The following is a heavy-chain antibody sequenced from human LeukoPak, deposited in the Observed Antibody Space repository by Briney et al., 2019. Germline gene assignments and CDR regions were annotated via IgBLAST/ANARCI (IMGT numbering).Heavy chain of an antibody. J-gene: IGHJ4*02. CDR3: AKGGPQFFDY. CDR2: ISGSGGST. CDR1: RFTFSSSA. D-gene: IGHD5-24*01. V-gene: IGHV3-23*01. Sequence: GGSLRLSCAASRFTFSSSAMSWVRQAPGKGLEWVSTISGSGGSTYSTDSVKGRFTISRDNSKSTLYLQMNSLRVEDTAIYYCAKGGPQFFDYWGQGTLVTVSS.